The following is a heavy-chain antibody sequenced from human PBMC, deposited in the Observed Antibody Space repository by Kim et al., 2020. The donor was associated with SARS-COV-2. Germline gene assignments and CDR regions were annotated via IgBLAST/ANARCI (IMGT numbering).Heavy chain of an antibody. D-gene: IGHD6-13*01. CDR3: AKSGNYIAAAGFDY. CDR1: GLTFNNYA. Sequence: GGSLRLSCAASGLTFNNYAMSWVRQAPGKGLEWVSTTSGSGASTDYADSVKGRFTISRDKSTNTLYLQMSSLRAEDTAVYYCAKSGNYIAAAGFDYLGQG. V-gene: IGHV3-23*01. CDR2: TSGSGAST. J-gene: IGHJ4*02.